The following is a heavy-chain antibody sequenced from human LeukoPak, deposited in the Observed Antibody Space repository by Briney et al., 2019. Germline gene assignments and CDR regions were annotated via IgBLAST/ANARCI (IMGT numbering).Heavy chain of an antibody. CDR1: GFTISSYA. CDR2: ISGSGGST. Sequence: QSGGSLRLSCAASGFTISSYAMCWVRQAPGKGLEWVSAISGSGGSTYYADSVKGRFTISRDNSKNTLYLQMNSLRAGDTAVYYCAKDLAPITMIAQGYFQHWGQGTLVTVSS. V-gene: IGHV3-23*01. CDR3: AKDLAPITMIAQGYFQH. D-gene: IGHD3-22*01. J-gene: IGHJ1*01.